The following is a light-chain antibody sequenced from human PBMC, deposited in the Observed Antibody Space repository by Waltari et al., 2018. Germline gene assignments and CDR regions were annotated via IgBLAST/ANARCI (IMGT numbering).Light chain of an antibody. CDR3: QHYESLPVT. CDR2: HAS. Sequence: EIVLTQSPGTLSLSPGERATLSCRASQSISKYLAWYQQKPGQAPRLLIYHASSRAAGIPDRFSGSGYGTDFSLTISRLEPEDFAVYYCQHYESLPVTFGQGTKVEIE. CDR1: QSISKY. V-gene: IGKV3-20*01. J-gene: IGKJ1*01.